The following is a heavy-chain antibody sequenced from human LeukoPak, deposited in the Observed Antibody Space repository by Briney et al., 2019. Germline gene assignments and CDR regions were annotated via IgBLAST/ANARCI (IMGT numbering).Heavy chain of an antibody. CDR1: GFTLSGHS. J-gene: IGHJ3*02. CDR3: ARAALGMTYADDAFDI. V-gene: IGHV3-21*01. Sequence: GGSLRLSCAATGFTLSGHSMNWVRQAPGKGLDWVSSISPTSAYIYYQDSVKGRFTISRDDAKNSLYLEMDSLRAEDTAVYYCARAALGMTYADDAFDIWGQGTMVTVSS. CDR2: ISPTSAYI. D-gene: IGHD1-14*01.